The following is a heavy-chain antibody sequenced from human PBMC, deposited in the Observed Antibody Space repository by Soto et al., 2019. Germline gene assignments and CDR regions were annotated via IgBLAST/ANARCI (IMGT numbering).Heavy chain of an antibody. J-gene: IGHJ6*02. CDR2: ISAYNGNT. CDR3: ARVLKGGSWSYYYYYGMDV. V-gene: IGHV1-18*01. CDR1: GYTFTSYG. D-gene: IGHD1-26*01. Sequence: ASVKVSCKASGYTFTSYGISWGRQAPGQGLEWMGWISAYNGNTNYAQKLQGRFTMTTDTSTSKAYMELRSLRSDYTAVYYCARVLKGGSWSYYYYYGMDVWGQGTTVPVSS.